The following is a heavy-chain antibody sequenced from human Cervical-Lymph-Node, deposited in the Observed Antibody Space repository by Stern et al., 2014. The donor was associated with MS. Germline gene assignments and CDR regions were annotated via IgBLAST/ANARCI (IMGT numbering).Heavy chain of an antibody. CDR2: IYDSGST. Sequence: VQLEESGPGLVKPSETLSLTCTVSGGSISSYHWSWIRQPPGKGLEWLGYIYDSGSTKYNPSLASRVTLSVDTSKNQFSLKMNPVTAADTAVYYCAKLYAGSSSSGYTIFDYWGQGTLVTVSS. CDR3: AKLYAGSSSSGYTIFDY. CDR1: GGSISSYH. J-gene: IGHJ4*02. D-gene: IGHD6-6*01. V-gene: IGHV4-59*08.